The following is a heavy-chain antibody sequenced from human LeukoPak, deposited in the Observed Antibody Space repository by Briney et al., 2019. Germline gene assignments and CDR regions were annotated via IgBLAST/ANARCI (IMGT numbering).Heavy chain of an antibody. J-gene: IGHJ4*02. CDR3: AGYDSSGYYHGGYYFDY. Sequence: SETLSLTCTVSGGSISGYYWSWIRQPPGKGLEWIGYIHYSGSTNYNPSLKSRVTISVDTSKNQFSLKLSSVTAADTAVYYCAGYDSSGYYHGGYYFDYWGQGTLVTVSS. CDR1: GGSISGYY. D-gene: IGHD3-22*01. V-gene: IGHV4-59*08. CDR2: IHYSGST.